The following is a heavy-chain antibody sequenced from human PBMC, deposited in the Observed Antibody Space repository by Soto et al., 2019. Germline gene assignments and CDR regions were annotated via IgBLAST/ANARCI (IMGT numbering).Heavy chain of an antibody. D-gene: IGHD1-1*01. V-gene: IGHV3-23*01. Sequence: EVQLLQAGGGLVETGDFLRLSCAVSGIDFGSRAMSWVRQTPGKGLEWPSSISANGFSTYYIASVKGHFIISRSNAKNTLYLQITDLRGDDTGFYYWSVEGQYNWVLDFWGQGTLVTVAS. CDR1: GIDFGSRA. J-gene: IGHJ4*02. CDR3: SVEGQYNWVLDF. CDR2: ISANGFST.